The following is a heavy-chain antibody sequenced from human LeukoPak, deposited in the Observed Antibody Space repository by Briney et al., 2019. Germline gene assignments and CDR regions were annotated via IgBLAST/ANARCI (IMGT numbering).Heavy chain of an antibody. V-gene: IGHV4-34*01. D-gene: IGHD5-12*01. CDR1: GGSFSGYY. J-gene: IGHJ3*02. CDR3: ASPKSSHVTVATTPFAFDI. CDR2: INHSGST. Sequence: PSETLSLTCAVYGGSFSGYYWSWIRQPPGKGLEWIGEINHSGSTNYNPSLKSRVTISVDTSKNQFSLKLSSVTAADTAVYYCASPKSSHVTVATTPFAFDIWGQGTMVTVSS.